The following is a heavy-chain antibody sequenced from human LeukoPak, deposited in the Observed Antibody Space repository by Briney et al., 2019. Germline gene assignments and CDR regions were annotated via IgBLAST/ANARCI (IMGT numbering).Heavy chain of an antibody. Sequence: GGSLRLSCAASGFTFSSYWMSWVRQAPGKGLEWVANIEEDGTEKYYVDSVKGRFTISRDNAKNSLYLQMNSLRAEDTAVYYCGDYYHRGPYYPWGQGTLVTVST. CDR2: IEEDGTEK. CDR1: GFTFSSYW. J-gene: IGHJ1*01. V-gene: IGHV3-7*03. D-gene: IGHD3-10*01. CDR3: GDYYHRGPYYP.